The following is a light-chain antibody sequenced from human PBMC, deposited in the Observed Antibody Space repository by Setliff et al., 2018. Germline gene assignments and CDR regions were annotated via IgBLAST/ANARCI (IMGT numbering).Light chain of an antibody. CDR2: DVT. V-gene: IGLV2-14*01. CDR3: QSYDISLSGYV. J-gene: IGLJ1*01. Sequence: QSALTQPASVSGSPGQSITISCTGTSSDVGGYNYVSWYQQHPGKAPKLMIYDVTKWPSGVSNRFSGSKSGNTASLTISGLQAEDEADYYCQSYDISLSGYVFGTGTKGTVL. CDR1: SSDVGGYNY.